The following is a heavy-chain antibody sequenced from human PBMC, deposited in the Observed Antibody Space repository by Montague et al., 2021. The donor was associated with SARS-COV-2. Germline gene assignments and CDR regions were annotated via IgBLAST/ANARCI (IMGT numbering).Heavy chain of an antibody. D-gene: IGHD3-10*01. CDR3: ARGARQGYGFRLGSFDS. CDR1: GGSFSGYY. J-gene: IGHJ4*02. CDR2: INHSGST. V-gene: IGHV4-34*01. Sequence: SETLSLTCAVYGGSFSGYYWNWIRQPPGKGLEWIGEINHSGSTNYNPSPKSRVTMSVDTSKNQFSLKLSSVTAADTAVYYCARGARQGYGFRLGSFDSWGQGTPVTVSS.